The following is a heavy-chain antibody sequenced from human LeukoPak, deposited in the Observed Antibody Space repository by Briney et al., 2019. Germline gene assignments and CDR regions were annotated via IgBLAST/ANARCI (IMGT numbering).Heavy chain of an antibody. CDR2: IKSKIGGATA. Sequence: GGSLGLSCAASGITFSTAWMSWFRQAPGKGLEWVGRIKSKIGGATADYAAPVKDRFTISRDDSKNTLYLQMNSLKTEDTAVYYCATDRAWFDPWGQGTLVTVSS. J-gene: IGHJ5*02. CDR1: GITFSTAW. V-gene: IGHV3-15*01. CDR3: ATDRAWFDP. D-gene: IGHD3-10*01.